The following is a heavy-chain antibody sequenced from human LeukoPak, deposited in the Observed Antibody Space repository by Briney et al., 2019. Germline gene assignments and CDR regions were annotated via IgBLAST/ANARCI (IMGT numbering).Heavy chain of an antibody. Sequence: GGSLRLSCAVSGITLSNYGMSWVRQAPGKGLEWVAGLSGSGGGTNYADSVQGRFTISGDNPKNTLYRQMNSLRAEDTAVYFCAKRGVVIRVFLVGFHKEAYYFDSWGQGALVTVSS. CDR1: GITLSNYG. D-gene: IGHD3-10*01. J-gene: IGHJ4*02. V-gene: IGHV3-23*01. CDR2: LSGSGGGT. CDR3: AKRGVVIRVFLVGFHKEAYYFDS.